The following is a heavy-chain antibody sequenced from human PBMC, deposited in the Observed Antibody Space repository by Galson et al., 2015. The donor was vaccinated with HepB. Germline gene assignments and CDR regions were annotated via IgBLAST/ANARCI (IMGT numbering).Heavy chain of an antibody. CDR3: ARRISGSYPDY. J-gene: IGHJ4*02. CDR2: INPKSGGT. CDR1: GYTFTDYY. V-gene: IGHV1-2*02. Sequence: SVKVSCKASGYTFTDYYMHWVRQAPGQGLEWMGWINPKSGGTNYAQKFQGRVTMTRDTSISTAYMELSRLRFDDTAVYYCARRISGSYPDYWGQGTLVTVSS. D-gene: IGHD1-26*01.